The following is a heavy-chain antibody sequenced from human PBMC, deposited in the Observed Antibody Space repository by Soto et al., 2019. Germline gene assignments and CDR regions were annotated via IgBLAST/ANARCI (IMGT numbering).Heavy chain of an antibody. CDR2: ISSSGGST. CDR1: GFTFSSYA. Sequence: GGSLRLSCLASGFTFSSYALHWVRQAPGKRLEYVSAISSSGGSTYSADSVKGRFTISRDNSKNTLYLQMSSLRTEDTAVYYCFTMVRGMGYWGQGTLVTVSS. CDR3: FTMVRGMGY. J-gene: IGHJ4*02. D-gene: IGHD3-10*01. V-gene: IGHV3-64D*08.